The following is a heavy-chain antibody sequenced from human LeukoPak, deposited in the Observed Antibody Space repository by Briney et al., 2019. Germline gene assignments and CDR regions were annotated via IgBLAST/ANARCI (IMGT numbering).Heavy chain of an antibody. J-gene: IGHJ4*02. Sequence: GGSLRHSCAASGFTFSSYSMMWVRQAPGKGLEWVANIRQDGSEKNYVDSVKGRFTISRDNAKNSLYLQLNSLRAEDTAVYYCRAASYWGQGTLVTVSS. V-gene: IGHV3-7*01. D-gene: IGHD6-25*01. CDR3: RAASY. CDR2: IRQDGSEK. CDR1: GFTFSSYS.